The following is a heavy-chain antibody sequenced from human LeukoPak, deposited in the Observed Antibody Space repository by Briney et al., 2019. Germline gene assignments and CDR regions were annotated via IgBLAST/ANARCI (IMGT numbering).Heavy chain of an antibody. CDR1: GFTFSTYS. D-gene: IGHD3-10*01. CDR3: ARASRFLPDY. CDR2: ISSSSSYI. Sequence: GGSLRLSCAASGFTFSTYSMNWVRQAPGKGLEWVSSISSSSSYISYADSVKGRFTISRDNARNSLYLQMNSLRAEDTAAYYCARASRFLPDYWGQGTLVTVSS. J-gene: IGHJ4*02. V-gene: IGHV3-21*01.